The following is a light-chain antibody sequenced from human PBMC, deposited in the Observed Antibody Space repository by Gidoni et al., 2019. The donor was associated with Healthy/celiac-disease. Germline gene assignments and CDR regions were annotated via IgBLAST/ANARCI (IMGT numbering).Light chain of an antibody. J-gene: IGLJ2*01. Sequence: QSALTQPASVSGSPGQSITISCTGTSSDVGGYNYVSWYQHPPGKAPKLMIYDVSKRPSGVSNRFSGSKSGNTASLTISGLQAEDEADYYCSSYTSSSTLGFGGGTKLTVL. V-gene: IGLV2-14*03. CDR3: SSYTSSSTLG. CDR2: DVS. CDR1: SSDVGGYNY.